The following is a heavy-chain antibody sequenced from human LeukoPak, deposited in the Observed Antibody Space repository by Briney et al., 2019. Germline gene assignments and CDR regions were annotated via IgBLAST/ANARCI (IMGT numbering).Heavy chain of an antibody. J-gene: IGHJ5*02. CDR3: AKITT. V-gene: IGHV3-23*01. CDR2: INGGGEGT. Sequence: GGSLRLSCAASGFTFSSYAMSWVRQAPGKGLEWVSAINGGGEGTSYADSVKGRFTISRDNSKNMLYLQMNNLRADDTAIYYCAKITTWGQGTLVTVSS. D-gene: IGHD1-14*01. CDR1: GFTFSSYA.